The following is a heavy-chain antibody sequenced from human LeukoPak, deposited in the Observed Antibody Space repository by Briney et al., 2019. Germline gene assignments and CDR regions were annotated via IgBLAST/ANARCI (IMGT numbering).Heavy chain of an antibody. V-gene: IGHV5-51*01. CDR1: GYSFIHYW. D-gene: IGHD2-2*01. CDR2: IYPGDSGV. CDR3: ARRPSYYFDY. Sequence: GESLKISCQASGYSFIHYWIGWVRQMPGKGLGWVAIIYPGDSGVRYSPSFRGQVTISVDTSLSTTYLQWSSLRASDTAMYYCARRPSYYFDYWGQGILVTVSS. J-gene: IGHJ4*02.